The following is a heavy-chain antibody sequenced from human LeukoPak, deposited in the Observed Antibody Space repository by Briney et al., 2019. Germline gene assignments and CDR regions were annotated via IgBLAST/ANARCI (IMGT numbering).Heavy chain of an antibody. Sequence: SETLSLTCTVSGGSISSGGYYCSWIRQPPGKGLAWIGYIYHSGSTYYNPSLKSRVTISVDRSKNQFSLKLSSVTAADTAVYYCARARRGYDYVWGSYTYYFDYWGQGTLVTVSS. CDR1: GGSISSGGYY. D-gene: IGHD3-16*01. J-gene: IGHJ4*02. CDR3: ARARRGYDYVWGSYTYYFDY. V-gene: IGHV4-30-2*01. CDR2: IYHSGST.